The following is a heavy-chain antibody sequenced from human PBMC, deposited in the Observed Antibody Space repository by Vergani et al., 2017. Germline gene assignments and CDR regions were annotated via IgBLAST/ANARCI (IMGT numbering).Heavy chain of an antibody. J-gene: IGHJ3*02. V-gene: IGHV3-21*01. CDR2: ISSSTSYI. CDR3: ARLLYYYDSSGPLSDAFDI. D-gene: IGHD3-22*01. CDR1: GFSFSSYS. Sequence: EVQLVESGGGLVKPGGSLRLSCAASGFSFSSYSLNWVRQAPGKGLEWVSSISSSTSYIYYADSVKGRFTISRDNAKNSLYLQMNSLRAEETAVYYCARLLYYYDSSGPLSDAFDIWGQGTMVTVSS.